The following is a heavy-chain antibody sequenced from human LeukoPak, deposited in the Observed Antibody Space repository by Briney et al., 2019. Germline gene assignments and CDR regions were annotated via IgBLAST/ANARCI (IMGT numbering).Heavy chain of an antibody. CDR1: GFTFSSYG. Sequence: GRSLRLSCAASGFTFSSYGMHWVRQAPGKGLEWVAVISYDGSNKYYADSVKGRFTISRDNSKNTLYLQMNSLRAEDTAVYYCATVRWIQPAWGQGTLVTVSS. J-gene: IGHJ5*02. V-gene: IGHV3-30*03. CDR2: ISYDGSNK. D-gene: IGHD5-18*01. CDR3: ATVRWIQPA.